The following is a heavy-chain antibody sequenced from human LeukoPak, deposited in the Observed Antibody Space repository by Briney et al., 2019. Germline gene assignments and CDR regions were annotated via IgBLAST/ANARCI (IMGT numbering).Heavy chain of an antibody. CDR3: ASGPQGGFYDRSGYCYY. D-gene: IGHD3-22*01. CDR1: GFTFNDYY. Sequence: SGGSQSLFCGPSGFTFNDYYMSWIRQARGGGLEWVSYYSSSGSNIYYADSVKGRFTISRDNAKNSLYLQMNSLRAEDTAVYYCASGPQGGFYDRSGYCYYWGQGTLVTVSS. J-gene: IGHJ4*02. CDR2: YSSSGSNI. V-gene: IGHV3-11*01.